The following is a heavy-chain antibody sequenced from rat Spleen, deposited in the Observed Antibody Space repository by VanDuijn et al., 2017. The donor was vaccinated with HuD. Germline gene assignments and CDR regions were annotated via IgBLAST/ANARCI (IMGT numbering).Heavy chain of an antibody. J-gene: IGHJ2*01. CDR1: GFTFSDYY. D-gene: IGHD1-9*01. Sequence: EVQLVESGGGLVQPGRSLKLSCAASGFTFSDYYMAWVRQAPTKGLEWVATISYGDSSGHSSTYYRDSVKGRFTISRDNTKNTLYLQMDSLRSEDTATYYCVRHGYTRYYFDYWGQGVMVTVSS. V-gene: IGHV5-7*01. CDR2: ISYGDSSGHSST. CDR3: VRHGYTRYYFDY.